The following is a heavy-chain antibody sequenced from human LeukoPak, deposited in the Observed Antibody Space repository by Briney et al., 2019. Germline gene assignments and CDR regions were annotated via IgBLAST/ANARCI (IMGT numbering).Heavy chain of an antibody. CDR2: INPSGGST. CDR3: ARGVAPYCSSTSCYDPRDPFDL. CDR1: GYTFTSYY. J-gene: IGHJ2*01. V-gene: IGHV1-46*01. Sequence: GASVKVSCKASGYTFTSYYMRWVRQAPGQGLEWMGIINPSGGSTSYAQKFQGRVTMTRNTSISTAYMELSSLRSEDTAVYYCARGVAPYCSSTSCYDPRDPFDLWGRGTLVTVSS. D-gene: IGHD2-2*01.